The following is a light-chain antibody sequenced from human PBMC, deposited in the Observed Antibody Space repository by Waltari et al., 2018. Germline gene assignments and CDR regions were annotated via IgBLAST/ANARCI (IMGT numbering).Light chain of an antibody. CDR2: LAS. Sequence: NGKARQSVLASSNNKNCLVWYQQSPGQPPKLLISLASTRESGVPDRFSGSGSGTDVTLTIISLQAEDVAVYDCQQCYTFPYTFGQGTKLEIK. J-gene: IGKJ2*01. V-gene: IGKV4-1*01. CDR3: QQCYTFPYT. CDR1: QSVLASSNNKNC.